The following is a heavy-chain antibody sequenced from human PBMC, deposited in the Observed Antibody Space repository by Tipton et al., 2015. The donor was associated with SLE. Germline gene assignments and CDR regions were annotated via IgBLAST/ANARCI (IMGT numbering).Heavy chain of an antibody. D-gene: IGHD3-10*01. J-gene: IGHJ5*02. Sequence: TLSLTCTVSGGSINNYYWSWIRPPPGKGLEWIGYIYSSGSTNYNPSLKSRVTISVDTSKNQFSLKLSSVTAADTAVYYCASGGYGSGSHYLGGWFDPWGRGTLVTVSS. CDR2: IYSSGST. CDR3: ASGGYGSGSHYLGGWFDP. CDR1: GGSINNYY. V-gene: IGHV4-4*08.